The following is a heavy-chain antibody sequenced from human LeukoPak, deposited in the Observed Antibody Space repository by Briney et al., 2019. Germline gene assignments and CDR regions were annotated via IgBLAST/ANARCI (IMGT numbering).Heavy chain of an antibody. CDR1: GFTVSTTY. V-gene: IGHV3-66*01. CDR2: IYSGGST. CDR3: ARWAGYSSTWYGLFGY. J-gene: IGHJ4*02. D-gene: IGHD6-13*01. Sequence: GGSLRLSCAASGFTVSTTYMSWVRQAPGKGLEWISVIYSGGSTYYADSVKGRFTISRDNSKNTLYLQMNSLRAEDTAVYYCARWAGYSSTWYGLFGYWGQGTLVTVSS.